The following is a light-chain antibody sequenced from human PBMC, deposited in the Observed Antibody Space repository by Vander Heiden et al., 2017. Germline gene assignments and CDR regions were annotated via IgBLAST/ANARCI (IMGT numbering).Light chain of an antibody. CDR1: SSDVGTYDF. J-gene: IGLJ1*01. V-gene: IGLV2-8*01. CDR2: EVN. CDR3: SSYAGNYIYV. Sequence: SALTQPPSASGYPGQSVTISCTGTSSDVGTYDFVSWYQQHPGKVPKLIIYEVNKRPSGVPDRFSGSKSGYTASLTVSGLQAEDEADYYCSSYAGNYIYVFGSGTKVTVL.